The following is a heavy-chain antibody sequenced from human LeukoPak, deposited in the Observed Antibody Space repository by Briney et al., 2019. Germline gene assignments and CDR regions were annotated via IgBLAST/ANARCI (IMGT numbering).Heavy chain of an antibody. Sequence: PGGSLRLSCAASGFTVSSNYMSWVRQVPGKGLQWVANIKQDGSDIYYLDSVKGRFTISRDNAKNSLYLQMNSLRAEDTAVSYCARDPGIGAAGTVGHFDYWGQGTLVTVSS. J-gene: IGHJ4*02. D-gene: IGHD6-13*01. CDR1: GFTVSSNY. CDR2: IKQDGSDI. V-gene: IGHV3-7*01. CDR3: ARDPGIGAAGTVGHFDY.